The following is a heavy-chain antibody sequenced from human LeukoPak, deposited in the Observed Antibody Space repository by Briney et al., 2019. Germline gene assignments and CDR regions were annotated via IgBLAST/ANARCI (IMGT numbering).Heavy chain of an antibody. CDR1: GFTVSSNY. J-gene: IGHJ4*02. CDR2: IYSGGST. V-gene: IGHV3-66*01. CDR3: ARFHTTYYYGSGSYYNEV. Sequence: GGSLRLSCAASGFTVSSNYMSWVRQAPGEGLEWVSVIYSGGSTYHADSVKGRFTISRDNSKNTLYLQMNSLRAEDTAVYYCARFHTTYYYGSGSYYNEVWGQGTLVTVSS. D-gene: IGHD3-10*01.